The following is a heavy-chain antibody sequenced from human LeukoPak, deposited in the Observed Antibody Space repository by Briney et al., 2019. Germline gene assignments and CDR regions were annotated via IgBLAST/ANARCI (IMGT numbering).Heavy chain of an antibody. CDR2: IKQDGSEK. D-gene: IGHD2-2*01. Sequence: TGGSLRLSCAASGFTFSSYWMSWFRQAPGKGLEWVANIKQDGSEKYYVDSVKGRFTISRDNAKNSLYLQMNSLRAEDTAVYHCARDFAAAAKGAHWGQGTLVTVSS. V-gene: IGHV3-7*01. J-gene: IGHJ4*02. CDR1: GFTFSSYW. CDR3: ARDFAAAAKGAH.